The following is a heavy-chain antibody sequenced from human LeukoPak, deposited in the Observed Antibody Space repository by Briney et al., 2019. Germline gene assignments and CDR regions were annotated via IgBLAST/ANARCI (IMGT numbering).Heavy chain of an antibody. CDR1: GGSISSYY. CDR2: IYYSGST. V-gene: IGHV4-59*01. J-gene: IGHJ4*02. CDR3: ARGSDSNFDY. D-gene: IGHD3-22*01. Sequence: SETLSLTCTVSGGSISSYYWSWIRQPPGKGLEWIGYIYYSGSTNYNPSLKSRVTISVDTSKNQFSLKLSCVTAADTAVYYCARGSDSNFDYWGQGTLVTVSS.